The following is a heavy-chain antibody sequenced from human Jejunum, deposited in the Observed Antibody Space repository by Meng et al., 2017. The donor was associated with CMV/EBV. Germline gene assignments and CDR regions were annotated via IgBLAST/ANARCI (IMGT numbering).Heavy chain of an antibody. CDR3: ARDLGARGIDL. D-gene: IGHD6-6*01. CDR2: IFNTGTT. V-gene: IGHV4-4*07. J-gene: IGHJ4*02. CDR1: GDSINTYY. Sequence: ELQESAPGLVRPSESLSLTCTVSGDSINTYYWTWIRQPVGKGLEWSGRIFNTGTTRSNPSLWSRLSMSLDTSKKQFSMRLTSVTAADTAVYYCARDLGARGIDLWGQGTLVTVSS.